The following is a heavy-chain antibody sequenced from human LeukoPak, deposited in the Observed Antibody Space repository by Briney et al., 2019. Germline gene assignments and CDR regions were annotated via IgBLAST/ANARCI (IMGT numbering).Heavy chain of an antibody. Sequence: SPSETLSLTCTVSGGSISTSTYYWGWLRQPPGKGLEWIGSISYSGSIYNNPSPKGRVTISVDTYKNQFSLKLSSVTAPDTAVYYCARRVYSGSYNWYFDLWGRGTLVTVSS. CDR3: ARRVYSGSYNWYFDL. V-gene: IGHV4-39*01. J-gene: IGHJ2*01. CDR2: ISYSGSI. CDR1: GGSISTSTYY. D-gene: IGHD1-26*01.